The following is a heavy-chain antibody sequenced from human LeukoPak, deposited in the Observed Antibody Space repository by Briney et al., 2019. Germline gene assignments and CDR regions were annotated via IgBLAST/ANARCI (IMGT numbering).Heavy chain of an antibody. CDR1: GGTFSSYA. CDR2: IIPIFGTA. Sequence: AASVKVSCKASGGTFSSYAISWVRQAPGQGLEWMGGIIPIFGTANYAQKFQGRVTITADESTSTAYMVLSSLRSEDTAVYYCARVDSSGWRGWSGYFDYWGQGTLVTVSS. V-gene: IGHV1-69*13. D-gene: IGHD6-19*01. J-gene: IGHJ4*02. CDR3: ARVDSSGWRGWSGYFDY.